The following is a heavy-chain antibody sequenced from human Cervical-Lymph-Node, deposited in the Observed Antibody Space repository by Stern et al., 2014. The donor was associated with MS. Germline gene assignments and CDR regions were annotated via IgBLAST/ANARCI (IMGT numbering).Heavy chain of an antibody. CDR1: GYTFINFY. Sequence: VQLVESGAEVKKPGASVKGSCKATGYTFINFYMHWVRQAPGQGLEWSGIINPSDGRTCYAQTLQGRVTMTRDTSTNTFYMELGSLRSEDTAVYYCAREHTAMGFGFWGQGTLVTVSS. V-gene: IGHV1-46*04. D-gene: IGHD5-18*01. J-gene: IGHJ4*02. CDR3: AREHTAMGFGF. CDR2: INPSDGRT.